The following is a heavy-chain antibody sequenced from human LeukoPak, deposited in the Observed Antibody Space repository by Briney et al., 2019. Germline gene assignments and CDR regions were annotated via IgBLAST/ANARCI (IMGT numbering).Heavy chain of an antibody. Sequence: PGGSLRLSCAASGFTFSSYAMHWVRQAPGKGLEYVSAIRSNGGSTYYANSVKGRFTISRDNSKNTLYLQMGSLRAEDMAVYYCARGDYGDYEVEYYFDYWGQGTLVTVSS. CDR3: ARGDYGDYEVEYYFDY. D-gene: IGHD4-17*01. J-gene: IGHJ4*02. CDR2: IRSNGGST. V-gene: IGHV3-64*01. CDR1: GFTFSSYA.